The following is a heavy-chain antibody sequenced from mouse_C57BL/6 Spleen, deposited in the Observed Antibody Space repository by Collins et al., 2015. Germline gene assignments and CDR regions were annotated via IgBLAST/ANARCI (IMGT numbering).Heavy chain of an antibody. CDR3: TRMSVGLLRGLYAMDY. CDR1: GYTFTSYW. J-gene: IGHJ4*01. Sequence: EVQLQQSGTVLARPGASVKMSCKASGYTFTSYWMHWVKQRPGQGLEWIGAIYPGNSDTSYNQKFKGKAKLTAVTSTSTAYMELSSLTNEDSAVYYCTRMSVGLLRGLYAMDYWGQGTSVTVSS. CDR2: IYPGNSDT. V-gene: IGHV1-5*01. D-gene: IGHD2-3*01.